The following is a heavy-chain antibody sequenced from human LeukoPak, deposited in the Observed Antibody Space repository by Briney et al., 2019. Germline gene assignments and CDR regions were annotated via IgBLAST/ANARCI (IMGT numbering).Heavy chain of an antibody. CDR3: AKQSPDSSGWYDFDY. CDR1: GDSISSFY. J-gene: IGHJ4*02. Sequence: SETLSLTCTVSGDSISSFYWNWIRQPPGKGLEWIAYINYSGSTNYNPSLKSRVTISIHTSENQFSLKLSSVTAADTAVYYCAKQSPDSSGWYDFDYWGQGALVTVSS. CDR2: INYSGST. D-gene: IGHD6-19*01. V-gene: IGHV4-59*08.